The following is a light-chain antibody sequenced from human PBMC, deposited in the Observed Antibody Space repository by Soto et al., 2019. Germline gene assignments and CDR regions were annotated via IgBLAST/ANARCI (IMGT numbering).Light chain of an antibody. CDR1: QAVNTR. CDR3: HQRQSWPRT. Sequence: EIVLTQSPATLSSFPGDRVTLSCRASQAVNTRLAWYQHKPGQAPRLLIYLASNRAAGVPARFSGSGSGTDFTLTISDVEPEDFAVYYCHQRQSWPRTLGQRTKVDIK. CDR2: LAS. J-gene: IGKJ1*01. V-gene: IGKV3-11*01.